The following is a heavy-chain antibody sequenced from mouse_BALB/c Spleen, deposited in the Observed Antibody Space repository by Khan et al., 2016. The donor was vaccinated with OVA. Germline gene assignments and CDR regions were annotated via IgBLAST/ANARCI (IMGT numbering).Heavy chain of an antibody. CDR3: VGVEDYQRSRGWFDY. CDR2: INPSNNYI. V-gene: IGHV1-4*01. CDR1: GYTFTSYT. Sequence: QIQLVQSAAELARPGASVKMSCKASGYTFTSYTIHWVRQRPGQALEWIGHINPSNNYINYNQNFKDKAALIVDKSSSTAYMQLSSLTSEDSAVYYGVGVEDYQRSRGWFDYWGQGTLVTVSA. J-gene: IGHJ3*01. D-gene: IGHD2-13*01.